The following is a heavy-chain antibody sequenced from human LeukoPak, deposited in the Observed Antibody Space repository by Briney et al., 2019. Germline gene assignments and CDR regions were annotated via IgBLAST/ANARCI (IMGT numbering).Heavy chain of an antibody. Sequence: ASVKVSSKASGYTFTGYYMHSVRQAPGQGLEWMGWINPNSGGKNYAQKFQGRVTMTRDTSISAVYMELSRLRSDDTDVYYCARDGRDGYNLVHYWGQGTLVTVSS. CDR3: ARDGRDGYNLVHY. J-gene: IGHJ4*02. D-gene: IGHD5-24*01. V-gene: IGHV1-2*02. CDR1: GYTFTGYY. CDR2: INPNSGGK.